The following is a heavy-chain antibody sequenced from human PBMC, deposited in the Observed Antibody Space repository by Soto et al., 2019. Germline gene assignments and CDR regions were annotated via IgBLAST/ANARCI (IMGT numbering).Heavy chain of an antibody. J-gene: IGHJ6*02. Sequence: GGSLRLSCAASGFTFSSYSMNWVRQAPGKGLEWVSSISSSSSYIYYADSVKGRFTISRDNAKNSLYLQMNSLRAEDTAVYYCARGMGATDYYYYGMDVWGQGTTVTVSS. V-gene: IGHV3-21*01. CDR2: ISSSSSYI. D-gene: IGHD1-26*01. CDR1: GFTFSSYS. CDR3: ARGMGATDYYYYGMDV.